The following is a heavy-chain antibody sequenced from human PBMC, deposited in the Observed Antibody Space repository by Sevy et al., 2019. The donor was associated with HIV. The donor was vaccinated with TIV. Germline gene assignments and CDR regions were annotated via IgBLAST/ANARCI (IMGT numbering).Heavy chain of an antibody. Sequence: GGSLRLSCAASGFTFSSFGMSWVRQAPGKGLEWVSSISSSSSYIYYADSVKGRFTISRDNAKNSLYLQMNSLRAEDTAVYYCAREGGGNSGFDFWGRGTLVTVSS. J-gene: IGHJ4*02. CDR1: GFTFSSFG. D-gene: IGHD2-21*02. CDR2: ISSSSSYI. V-gene: IGHV3-21*06. CDR3: AREGGGNSGFDF.